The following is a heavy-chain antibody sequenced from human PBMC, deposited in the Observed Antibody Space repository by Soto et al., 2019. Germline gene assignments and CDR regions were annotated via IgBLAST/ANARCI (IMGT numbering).Heavy chain of an antibody. CDR2: IYHSGST. Sequence: TLSLTCAVSGVSIRYSGYSWSWIRQPPGKGLEWIGYIYHSGSTSYNPSLKSRVTISVDRSKNQFSLKLSSVTAADTAVYYCAHYCSSTSCLFGTFDPWGQGTLVTVYS. V-gene: IGHV4-30-2*01. J-gene: IGHJ5*02. D-gene: IGHD2-2*01. CDR1: GVSIRYSGYS. CDR3: AHYCSSTSCLFGTFDP.